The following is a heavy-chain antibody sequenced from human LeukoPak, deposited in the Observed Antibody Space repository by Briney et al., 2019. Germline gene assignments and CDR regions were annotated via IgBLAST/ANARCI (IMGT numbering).Heavy chain of an antibody. D-gene: IGHD6-25*01. Sequence: GGSLRLSCAAPGFTFSSYAMTWVRQAPGKGLDWVSAIFGSGATYYADSVRGRFTISRDNSKNTLYLQMNNLRAEDTALYYCAKGRGPAATHPDYWGQGTLVTVSS. V-gene: IGHV3-23*01. CDR2: IFGSGAT. CDR1: GFTFSSYA. J-gene: IGHJ4*02. CDR3: AKGRGPAATHPDY.